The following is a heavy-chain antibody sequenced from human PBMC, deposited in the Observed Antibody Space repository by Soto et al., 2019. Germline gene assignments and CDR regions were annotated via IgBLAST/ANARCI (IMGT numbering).Heavy chain of an antibody. Sequence: QVQLVQSGAEVKKPGSSVKVSCKASGGTFSSYAISWVRQAPGQGLEWRVGIIPIFGTANYAQKFQGRVTITADESTSTAYMELSSLRSEDTAVYYCAIEDIAAADYYYYGMDVWGQVTTVTVSS. J-gene: IGHJ6*02. D-gene: IGHD6-13*01. CDR2: IIPIFGTA. V-gene: IGHV1-69*01. CDR1: GGTFSSYA. CDR3: AIEDIAAADYYYYGMDV.